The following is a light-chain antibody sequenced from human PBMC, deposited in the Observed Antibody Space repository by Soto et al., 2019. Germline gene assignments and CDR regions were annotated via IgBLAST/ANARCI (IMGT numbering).Light chain of an antibody. CDR3: SSYTSSITYV. J-gene: IGLJ1*01. CDR1: SSDIGAYNY. CDR2: DVS. V-gene: IGLV2-14*03. Sequence: QSALTQPASVSASPGQSITISCTGTSSDIGAYNYVSWYQHHPGKAPKLMIYDVSNRPSGVSNRFSGSKSGNTASLTISGLQAEDEADYYCSSYTSSITYVFGTGTKLTVL.